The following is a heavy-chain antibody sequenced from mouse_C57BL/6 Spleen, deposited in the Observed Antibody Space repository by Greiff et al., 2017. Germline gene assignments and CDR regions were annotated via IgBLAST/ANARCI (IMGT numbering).Heavy chain of an antibody. CDR3: AISYGSSYRFAY. V-gene: IGHV1-85*01. Sequence: QVQLQQSGPELVKPGASVKLSCKASGYTFTSYDINWVKQRPGQGLEWIGWIYPRAGSTKYNETFKGKATLTVDPSSSTAYMELHSLTSEDSAVYFCAISYGSSYRFAYGGQGTLVTVSA. J-gene: IGHJ3*01. CDR1: GYTFTSYD. CDR2: IYPRAGST. D-gene: IGHD1-1*01.